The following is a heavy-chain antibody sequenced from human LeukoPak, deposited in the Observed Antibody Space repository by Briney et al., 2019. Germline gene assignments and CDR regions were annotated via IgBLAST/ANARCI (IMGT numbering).Heavy chain of an antibody. V-gene: IGHV3-30*18. J-gene: IGHJ4*02. D-gene: IGHD6-6*01. Sequence: GGSLRLSCAASGFTFSSYGMHWVRQAPGKGLEWVAVISYDGSNKYYADSVKGRFTISRDNSKNTLYLQMNSLRAEDTAVYYCAKGQRPARICYFDYWGQGTLVTVSS. CDR1: GFTFSSYG. CDR2: ISYDGSNK. CDR3: AKGQRPARICYFDY.